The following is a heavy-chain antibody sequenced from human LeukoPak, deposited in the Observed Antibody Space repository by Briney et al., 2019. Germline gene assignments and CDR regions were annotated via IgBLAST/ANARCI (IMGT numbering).Heavy chain of an antibody. Sequence: PSETLSLTCAVYGGSFSGYYWSWIRQPPGKGLEWIGEINHSGSTNYNPSLKSRVTISVDTSKNQFSLKLSSVTAADTAVYYCARGDLNYYDSSGYYPWGQGTLVTVSS. D-gene: IGHD3-22*01. J-gene: IGHJ5*02. V-gene: IGHV4-34*01. CDR1: GGSFSGYY. CDR2: INHSGST. CDR3: ARGDLNYYDSSGYYP.